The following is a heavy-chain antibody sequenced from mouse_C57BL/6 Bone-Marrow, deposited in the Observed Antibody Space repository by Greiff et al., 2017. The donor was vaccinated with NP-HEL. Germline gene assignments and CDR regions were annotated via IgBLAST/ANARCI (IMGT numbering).Heavy chain of an antibody. CDR3: ARDYYYGSTDY. CDR1: GYTFTSYW. V-gene: IGHV1-50*01. CDR2: IDPSDSYT. J-gene: IGHJ2*01. Sequence: QVQLKQPGAELVKPGASVKLSCKASGYTFTSYWMQWVKQRPGQGLEWIGEIDPSDSYTNYNQQFKGKATLTVDTSSSTAYMQLSSLTSEDSAVYYCARDYYYGSTDYWGQGTTLTVSS. D-gene: IGHD1-1*01.